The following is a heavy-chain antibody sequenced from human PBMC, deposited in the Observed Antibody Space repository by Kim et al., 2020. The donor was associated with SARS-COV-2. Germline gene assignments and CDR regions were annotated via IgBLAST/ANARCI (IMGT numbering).Heavy chain of an antibody. CDR3: ARVGVGAGPSAGRWFDP. CDR2: IYHSGST. V-gene: IGHV4-4*02. J-gene: IGHJ5*02. CDR1: GGSISSSNW. D-gene: IGHD3-10*01. Sequence: SETLSLTCAVSGGSISSSNWWSWVRQPPGKGLEWIGEIYHSGSTNYNPSLKSRVTISVDKSKNQFSLKLSSVTAADTAVYYCARVGVGAGPSAGRWFDPWGQGTLVTVSS.